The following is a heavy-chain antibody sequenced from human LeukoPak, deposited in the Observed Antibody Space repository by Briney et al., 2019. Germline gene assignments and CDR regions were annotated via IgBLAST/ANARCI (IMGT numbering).Heavy chain of an antibody. Sequence: SETLSLTCTVSGGSISSSSYYWGRIRQPPGKGLEWIGSIYYSGSTYYNPSLKSRVTISVDTSKNQFSLKLSSVTAADTAVYYCARDDRLYSSGWYYFDYWGQGTLVTVSS. CDR1: GGSISSSSYY. V-gene: IGHV4-39*07. D-gene: IGHD6-19*01. CDR3: ARDDRLYSSGWYYFDY. J-gene: IGHJ4*02. CDR2: IYYSGST.